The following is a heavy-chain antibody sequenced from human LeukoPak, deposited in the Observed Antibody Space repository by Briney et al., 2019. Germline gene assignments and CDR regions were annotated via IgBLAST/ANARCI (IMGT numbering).Heavy chain of an antibody. CDR1: GFTFSSYA. CDR3: ANGPTKDGFHYYFDF. Sequence: GRSLRLSCAASGFTFSSYAMHWVRQAPGKGLEWVAVISYDGSNKYYADSVKGRFTISRDNSKNTPSLQMNSLRAEDTAIYYCANGPTKDGFHYYFDFWGQGALVTVSS. J-gene: IGHJ4*02. V-gene: IGHV3-30*04. CDR2: ISYDGSNK. D-gene: IGHD5-24*01.